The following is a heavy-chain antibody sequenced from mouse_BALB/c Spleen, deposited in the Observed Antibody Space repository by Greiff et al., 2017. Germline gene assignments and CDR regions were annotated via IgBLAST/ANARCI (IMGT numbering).Heavy chain of an antibody. Sequence: VHVKQSGPELVKPGASVKISCKASGYTFTDYNMHWVKQSHGKSLEWIGYIYPYNGGTGYNQKFKSKATLTVDNSSSTAYMELRSLTSEDSAVYYCARSNYYGSNYFDYWGQGTTLTVSS. CDR3: ARSNYYGSNYFDY. V-gene: IGHV1S29*02. D-gene: IGHD1-1*01. J-gene: IGHJ2*01. CDR2: IYPYNGGT. CDR1: GYTFTDYN.